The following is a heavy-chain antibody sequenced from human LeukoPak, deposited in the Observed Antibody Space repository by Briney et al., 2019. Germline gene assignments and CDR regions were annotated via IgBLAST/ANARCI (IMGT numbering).Heavy chain of an antibody. CDR2: INHSGST. Sequence: PSETLSLTCAVYGGSFSGYYWSWIRQPPGKGLEWIGEINHSGSTNYNPSLKSRVTISVDTSKNQFSLKLSSVTAADTAVYYCARREELPLEYNAFDIWGQGTMVTVSS. J-gene: IGHJ3*02. CDR3: ARREELPLEYNAFDI. D-gene: IGHD1-7*01. CDR1: GGSFSGYY. V-gene: IGHV4-34*01.